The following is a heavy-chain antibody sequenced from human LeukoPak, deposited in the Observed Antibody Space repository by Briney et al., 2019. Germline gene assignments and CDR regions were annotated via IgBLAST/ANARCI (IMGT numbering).Heavy chain of an antibody. Sequence: SETLSLTCTVSGGSISSSSFYWGWIRQPPGKGLEWIGSIYYRGNTYYNPSLKSRVTISVDTFKNQFSLKLSSVTAADTAVYYCARSRDGYISTFDYWGQGTLVTVSS. CDR1: GGSISSSSFY. D-gene: IGHD5-24*01. CDR3: ARSRDGYISTFDY. CDR2: IYYRGNT. J-gene: IGHJ4*02. V-gene: IGHV4-39*01.